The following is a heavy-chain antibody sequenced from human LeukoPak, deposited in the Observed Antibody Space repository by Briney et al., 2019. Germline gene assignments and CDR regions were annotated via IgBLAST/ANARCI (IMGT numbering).Heavy chain of an antibody. Sequence: GGSPRLSCAASGFTFSSYSMNWVRQAPGKGLEWVSSISSSSSYIYYADSVKGRFTISRDNAKNSLYLQMNSLRAEDTAVYYCARDQVVVVPAAMDVWGQGTTVTVSS. CDR2: ISSSSSYI. CDR3: ARDQVVVVPAAMDV. V-gene: IGHV3-21*01. D-gene: IGHD2-2*01. CDR1: GFTFSSYS. J-gene: IGHJ6*02.